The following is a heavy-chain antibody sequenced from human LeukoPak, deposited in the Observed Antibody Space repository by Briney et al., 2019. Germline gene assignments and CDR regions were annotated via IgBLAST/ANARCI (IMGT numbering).Heavy chain of an antibody. D-gene: IGHD2-2*01. CDR3: ARGLDCSSTSCYGLYAFDI. CDR1: GFTFSSYW. J-gene: IGHJ3*02. Sequence: GGSLRLSCAASGFTFSSYWMSWVRQAPGKGLEWVANIKQDGSEMYYVDSVKGRFTISRDNAKNSLYLQMNSLRAEDTAVYSCARGLDCSSTSCYGLYAFDIWGQGTMVTVSS. CDR2: IKQDGSEM. V-gene: IGHV3-7*01.